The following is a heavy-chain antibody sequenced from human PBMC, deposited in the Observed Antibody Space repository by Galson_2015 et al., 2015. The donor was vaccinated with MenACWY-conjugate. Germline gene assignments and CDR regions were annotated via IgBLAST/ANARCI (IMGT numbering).Heavy chain of an antibody. CDR2: ISAYNGNT. D-gene: IGHD3-22*01. CDR1: GGTFSSYA. CDR3: ARVHARSQHYYDSSGYYDYWYFDL. Sequence: SVKVSCKASGGTFSSYAISWVRQAPGQGLEWMGWISAYNGNTNYAQKLQGRVTMTTDTSTSTAYMELRSLRSDDTAVYYCARVHARSQHYYDSSGYYDYWYFDLWGRGTLVTVSS. J-gene: IGHJ2*01. V-gene: IGHV1-18*01.